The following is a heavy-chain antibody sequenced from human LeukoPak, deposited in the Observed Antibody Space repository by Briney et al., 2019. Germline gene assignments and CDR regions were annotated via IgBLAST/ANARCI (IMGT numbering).Heavy chain of an antibody. J-gene: IGHJ4*02. D-gene: IGHD3-3*01. CDR3: AKDRGKRRITIFGVVIPLNYFDH. CDR1: GFTFSNYD. CDR2: ISKSGTTI. V-gene: IGHV3-48*03. Sequence: PGESLRLSCAVSGFTFSNYDMNWVRQAPGKGLEWVSYISKSGTTIYYGDSVKGRFTISRDNSKNTLYLQMNSLRAEDTAVYYCAKDRGKRRITIFGVVIPLNYFDHWGQGTLVTVSS.